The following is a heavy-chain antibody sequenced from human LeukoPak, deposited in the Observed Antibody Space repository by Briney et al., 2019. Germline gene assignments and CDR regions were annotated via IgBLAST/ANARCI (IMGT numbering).Heavy chain of an antibody. CDR2: ISSSSSYI. D-gene: IGHD6-13*01. V-gene: IGHV3-21*01. J-gene: IGHJ4*02. CDR3: ARGQQQLVSNFDY. Sequence: GKXXXXXSSISSSSSYIYYADSVKGRFTISRDNAKNSLYLQMNSLRAEDTAVYYCARGQQQLVSNFDYWGQGTLVTVSS.